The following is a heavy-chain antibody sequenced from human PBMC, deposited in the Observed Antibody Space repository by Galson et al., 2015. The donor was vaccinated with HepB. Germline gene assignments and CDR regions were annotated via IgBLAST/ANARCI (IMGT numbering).Heavy chain of an antibody. Sequence: SLRLSCAASGFTFSHYAMNWVRQAPGKGLEWVSYISKGGDIIFYADSVKGRFTISRDTAQNSVSLLMNNLRADDTAVYYCARVSLRAFDIWGPGTLVTVSS. J-gene: IGHJ3*02. CDR3: ARVSLRAFDI. CDR2: ISKGGDII. CDR1: GFTFSHYA. D-gene: IGHD3-10*01. V-gene: IGHV3-48*01.